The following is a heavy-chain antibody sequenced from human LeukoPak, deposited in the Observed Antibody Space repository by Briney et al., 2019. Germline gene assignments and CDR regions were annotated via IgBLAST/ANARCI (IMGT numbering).Heavy chain of an antibody. D-gene: IGHD6-13*01. CDR2: VGTDSDT. CDR1: GLPFRTSA. Sequence: PGGSLRLSCAASGLPFRTSAFSWVRQAPGRGLEWVSTVGTDSDTYYSDSVKGRFTISGDNSKNTLYLQMTGLRADDTAVYYCAKKTPGIHPFDSWGQGTLVTVSP. V-gene: IGHV3-23*01. J-gene: IGHJ4*02. CDR3: AKKTPGIHPFDS.